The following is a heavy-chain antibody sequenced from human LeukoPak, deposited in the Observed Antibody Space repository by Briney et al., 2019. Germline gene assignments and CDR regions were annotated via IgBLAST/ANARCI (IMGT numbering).Heavy chain of an antibody. CDR2: ISGSGGST. CDR1: GFTFSSHG. J-gene: IGHJ4*02. CDR3: AKDGRRGVDY. V-gene: IGHV3-23*01. Sequence: GGSLRLSCAASGFTFSSHGMSWVRQAPGKGLEWVSAISGSGGSTYYADSVKGRFTISRGNSKNTLYLQMNSLRAEDTAVYYCAKDGRRGVDYWGQGTLVTVSS.